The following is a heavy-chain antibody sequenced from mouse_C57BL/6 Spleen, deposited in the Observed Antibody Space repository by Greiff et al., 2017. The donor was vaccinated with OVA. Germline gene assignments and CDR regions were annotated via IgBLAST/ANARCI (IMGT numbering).Heavy chain of an antibody. D-gene: IGHD2-1*01. J-gene: IGHJ2*01. Sequence: QVQLKESGPGLVQPSQSLSITCTVSGFSLTSYGVHWVRQSPGKGLEWLGVIWSGGSTDYNAAFISRLSISKDNSKSQVFFKMNSLQADDTAIYYCARNDDGDGNYPYYVDYWGQGTTLTVSS. V-gene: IGHV2-2*01. CDR3: ARNDDGDGNYPYYVDY. CDR2: IWSGGST. CDR1: GFSLTSYG.